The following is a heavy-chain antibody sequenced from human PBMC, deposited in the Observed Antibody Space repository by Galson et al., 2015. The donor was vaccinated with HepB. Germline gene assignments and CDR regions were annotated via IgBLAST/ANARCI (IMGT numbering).Heavy chain of an antibody. D-gene: IGHD3-16*01. J-gene: IGHJ5*02. CDR3: AKDRSGSRDDWGRFKNWFDP. CDR2: ISVYNGNT. Sequence: SVKVSCKASGYTFTSYGINWVRQAPGQGLEWMGWISVYNGNTNYAQSLQGRVTMTTETSTSTAYMELRSLRSDDTAVYYCAKDRSGSRDDWGRFKNWFDPWGQGTLVTVSS. CDR1: GYTFTSYG. V-gene: IGHV1-18*04.